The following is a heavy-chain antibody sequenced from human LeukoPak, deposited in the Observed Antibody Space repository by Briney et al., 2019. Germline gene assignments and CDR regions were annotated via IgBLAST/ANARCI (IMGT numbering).Heavy chain of an antibody. CDR1: GGSISSYY. V-gene: IGHV4-4*07. CDR3: ARYLSNGYVEYFDY. CDR2: IYTSGST. J-gene: IGHJ4*02. Sequence: SETLSLTCTVSGGSISSYYWSWIRQPAGKGLEWIGRIYTSGSTNYNPSLKSRVTMSVDTSKNQFSLKLSSVTAADTAVYYCARYLSNGYVEYFDYWGQGTLVTVSS. D-gene: IGHD5-18*01.